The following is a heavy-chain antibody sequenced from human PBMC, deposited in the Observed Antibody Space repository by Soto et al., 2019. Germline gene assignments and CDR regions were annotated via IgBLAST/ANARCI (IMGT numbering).Heavy chain of an antibody. Sequence: QVRLEESGPGLVKPSETLSLICSVSGGSVNNADYFWSWIRHHPENGLEWIGYIYYSGSTRYNPSFKTRASLSIETAKNQFSLRLNSVTVAETAVYFCARDADYGGSRGGMDVWGRGTTVTVSS. J-gene: IGHJ6*02. CDR3: ARDADYGGSRGGMDV. CDR2: IYYSGST. V-gene: IGHV4-31*03. CDR1: GGSVNNADYF. D-gene: IGHD4-17*01.